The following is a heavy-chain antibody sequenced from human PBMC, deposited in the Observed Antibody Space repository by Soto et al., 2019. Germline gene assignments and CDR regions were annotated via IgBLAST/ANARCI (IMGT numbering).Heavy chain of an antibody. CDR1: GGSISGYY. D-gene: IGHD3-22*01. Sequence: PSETLSLTCAVSGGSISGYYWSWIRQPPGKGLEWIGHIHYSGSTNYSPSLKSRVTISLDKSKDQVSLKLTSVIAADTAVYYCARGAHCTSVACHGYPNNWFDRWGQGALVTVSS. J-gene: IGHJ5*02. V-gene: IGHV4-59*01. CDR2: IHYSGST. CDR3: ARGAHCTSVACHGYPNNWFDR.